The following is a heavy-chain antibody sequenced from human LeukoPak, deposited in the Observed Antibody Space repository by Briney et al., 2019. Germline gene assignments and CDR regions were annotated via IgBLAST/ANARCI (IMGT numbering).Heavy chain of an antibody. CDR2: INTNTGNP. CDR3: ARAIYDFWEDYYYYMDV. J-gene: IGHJ6*03. Sequence: ASVKVSCKASGYTFTSFDMNWVRQAPGQGLEWMGWINTNTGNPTYAQGFTGRFVFSLDTSVSTAYLQISSLKAEDTAVYYCARAIYDFWEDYYYYMDVWGKGTTVTVSS. D-gene: IGHD3-3*01. V-gene: IGHV7-4-1*02. CDR1: GYTFTSFD.